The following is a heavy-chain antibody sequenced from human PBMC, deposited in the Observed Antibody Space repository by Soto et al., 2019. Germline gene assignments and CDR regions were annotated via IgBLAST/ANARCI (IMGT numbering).Heavy chain of an antibody. D-gene: IGHD4-17*01. CDR1: GYTLNEVA. CDR2: FDPDEAET. Sequence: QVQLVQSRAEVKKPGASVKVSCKVFGYTLNEVAMHWVRQAPGKGLEWLGGFDPDEAETIYAQHFQGRVTMTEDTSTDTVYMELSSLRSEDTALYFCTTYHGDYNFDHWGQGTLVTVSS. V-gene: IGHV1-24*01. CDR3: TTYHGDYNFDH. J-gene: IGHJ5*02.